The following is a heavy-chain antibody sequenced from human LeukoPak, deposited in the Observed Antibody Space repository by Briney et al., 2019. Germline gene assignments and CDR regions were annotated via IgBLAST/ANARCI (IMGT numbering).Heavy chain of an antibody. Sequence: GGSLRLSCAASGFTFSSYAMSWVRQAPGKGLEWVSAISGSGGSTYYADSVKGRFTISRDNSKNTLYLQMNSLRAEDTAVYYCAKSHYSYGLWSHFDYWGQGTLVTVSS. J-gene: IGHJ4*02. V-gene: IGHV3-23*01. CDR3: AKSHYSYGLWSHFDY. CDR2: ISGSGGST. CDR1: GFTFSSYA. D-gene: IGHD5-18*01.